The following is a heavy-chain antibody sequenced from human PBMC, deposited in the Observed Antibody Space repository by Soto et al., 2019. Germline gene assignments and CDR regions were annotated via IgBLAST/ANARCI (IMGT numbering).Heavy chain of an antibody. CDR2: IRPYNGNT. J-gene: IGHJ4*02. CDR1: GYTFTSYV. CDR3: ARDAPPEDY. Sequence: QVQLVQSGAEVKKPGASVKVSCKASGYTFTSYVISWVRQAPGQGLEWMGWIRPYNGNTNYAQTLQGRVTMTTDPSTSTAYMELRSLISDDTAVYYCARDAPPEDYWGQGNLVTVSS. V-gene: IGHV1-18*01.